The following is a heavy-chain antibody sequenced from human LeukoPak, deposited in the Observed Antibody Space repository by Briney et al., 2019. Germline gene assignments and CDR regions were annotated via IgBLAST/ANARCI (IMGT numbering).Heavy chain of an antibody. D-gene: IGHD2-8*01. V-gene: IGHV4-34*01. CDR3: ARHPDGYCTNGVCFNWFDP. J-gene: IGHJ5*02. CDR2: INHSGST. Sequence: SETLSLTCAVYGGSFSGYYWSWIRQPPGKGLEWIGEINHSGSTNYNPSLKSRVTISVDTSKNQFSLKLSSVTAADTAVYYCARHPDGYCTNGVCFNWFDPWGQGTLVTVSS. CDR1: GGSFSGYY.